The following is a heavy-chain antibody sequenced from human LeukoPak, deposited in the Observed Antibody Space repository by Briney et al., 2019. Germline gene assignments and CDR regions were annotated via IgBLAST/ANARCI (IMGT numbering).Heavy chain of an antibody. CDR2: IRYDGRNK. CDR3: AKVLPPYSSSWADGFDI. Sequence: GGWLRLSCAASEFTFSSYGMHLVRQSPGKGLEWVAFIRYDGRNKYYADSVKGRFTISRDNSKNTLYVQMNSLRAEDTAVYYCAKVLPPYSSSWADGFDIWGQGTMVTVSS. V-gene: IGHV3-30*02. J-gene: IGHJ3*02. D-gene: IGHD6-13*01. CDR1: EFTFSSYG.